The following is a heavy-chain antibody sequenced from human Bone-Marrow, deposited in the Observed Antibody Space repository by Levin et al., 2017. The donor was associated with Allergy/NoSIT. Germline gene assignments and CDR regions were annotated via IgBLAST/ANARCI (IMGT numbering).Heavy chain of an antibody. D-gene: IGHD6-19*01. V-gene: IGHV3-21*01. J-gene: IGHJ6*02. Sequence: SCAASGFTFSDFGMKWVRQAPGKGLEWVSSISSGSTYIYYADSWKGRFTISRDNAKNSLYLQMHSLRAEDTAIYYCARSIAVAGGHFYYYGMDVWGQGTTVTVSS. CDR3: ARSIAVAGGHFYYYGMDV. CDR2: ISSGSTYI. CDR1: GFTFSDFG.